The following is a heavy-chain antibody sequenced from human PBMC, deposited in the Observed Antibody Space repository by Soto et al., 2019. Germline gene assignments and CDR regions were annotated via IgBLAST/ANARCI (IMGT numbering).Heavy chain of an antibody. CDR1: GGSFSGYY. J-gene: IGHJ4*02. CDR2: INHSGST. CDR3: RVVVTTNFDY. V-gene: IGHV4-34*01. D-gene: IGHD2-15*01. Sequence: SETLSLTCAVYGGSFSGYYWSWIRQPPGKGLEWIGEINHSGSTNYNPSLRSRVTISVDTSKNQFSLKLSSVTAADTAVYYCRVVVTTNFDYWGQGTLVT.